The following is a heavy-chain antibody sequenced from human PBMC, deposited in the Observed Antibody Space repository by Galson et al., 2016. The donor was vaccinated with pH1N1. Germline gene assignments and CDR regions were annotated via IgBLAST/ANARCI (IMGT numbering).Heavy chain of an antibody. CDR1: GFNFGHHG. J-gene: IGHJ4*02. CDR3: ARGAIRISGMEIEHRGYFDA. V-gene: IGHV3-33*01. Sequence: SLRLSCAASGFNFGHHGMHWVRQAPGEGLEWVAVIWFDGTERYYADAVAGRFTISRDNSDKTVHLQMNSLSVEDTAIYFCARGAIRISGMEIEHRGYFDAWGRGTLVTVSS. CDR2: IWFDGTER. D-gene: IGHD1-1*01.